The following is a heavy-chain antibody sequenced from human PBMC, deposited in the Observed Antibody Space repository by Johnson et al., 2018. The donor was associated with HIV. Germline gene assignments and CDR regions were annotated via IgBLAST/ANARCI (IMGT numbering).Heavy chain of an antibody. D-gene: IGHD1-7*01. J-gene: IGHJ3*02. CDR3: ARDRDRLNWNYGALDI. Sequence: EVQLVVSGGGVVQPGRSLRLSCAASGFTCSSYAMHWVRQAPGKGLEWVANINQDGSEKYYVDSVKGRFTISRDNARNSLYLQVNSLRAEDTAVYYCARDRDRLNWNYGALDIWGQGTMVTVSS. CDR1: GFTCSSYA. CDR2: INQDGSEK. V-gene: IGHV3-7*01.